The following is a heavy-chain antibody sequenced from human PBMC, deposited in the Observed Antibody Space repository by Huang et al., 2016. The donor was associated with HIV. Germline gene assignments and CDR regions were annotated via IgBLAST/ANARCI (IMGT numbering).Heavy chain of an antibody. CDR2: ISDDGTYT. V-gene: IGHV3-30*03. CDR3: ARDFWAINYDSGGIDY. Sequence: QVRLVESGGGVVQPGRSLRLSCAVSGFSLSTYGIHWFRQVPGKGLECVAAISDDGTYTYYSGSMGGRFTIASDSSKNTVFLQMNSLRGQDTAVYYCARDFWAINYDSGGIDYWGQGTLVTVSS. D-gene: IGHD3-22*01. J-gene: IGHJ4*02. CDR1: GFSLSTYG.